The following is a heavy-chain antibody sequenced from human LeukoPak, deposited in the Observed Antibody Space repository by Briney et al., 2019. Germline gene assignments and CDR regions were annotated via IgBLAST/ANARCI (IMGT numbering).Heavy chain of an antibody. CDR2: IYYSGST. CDR1: GDSISSYY. CDR3: ARWAVAGINNWFDP. J-gene: IGHJ5*02. V-gene: IGHV4-59*01. D-gene: IGHD6-19*01. Sequence: SETLSLTCTVSGDSISSYYRSWIREPPGKGLEWIGYIYYSGSTNYNPSLKSRVTISVDTSKNQFSLKLSSVTAADTAVYYCARWAVAGINNWFDPWGQGTLVTVSS.